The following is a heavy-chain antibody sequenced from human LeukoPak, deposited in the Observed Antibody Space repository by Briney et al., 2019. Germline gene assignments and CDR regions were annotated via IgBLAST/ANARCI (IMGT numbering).Heavy chain of an antibody. J-gene: IGHJ3*02. CDR3: ARGGQGDGYSADEAFDI. Sequence: SQTLSLTCAISGDSDSSNSAAWNWIRQSPSTGLEWLGRTYYRSKWYNDYAGSVKSRITINPDTSKNQFSLQVNSVTPEDTAVYYCARGGQGDGYSADEAFDIWGQGTMVTVSS. D-gene: IGHD5-24*01. V-gene: IGHV6-1*01. CDR2: TYYRSKWYN. CDR1: GDSDSSNSAA.